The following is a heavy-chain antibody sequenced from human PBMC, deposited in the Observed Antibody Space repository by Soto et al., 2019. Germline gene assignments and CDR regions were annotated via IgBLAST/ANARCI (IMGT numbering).Heavy chain of an antibody. V-gene: IGHV5-51*01. Sequence: PGESLKISCKGSGYSFTNYWIGWVRQMPGKGLEWMGIIYPGDSDTKYNPSFQGQVTISADKSITTTYLQWSSLKASDTAIYYCAASIFYYGMDVWGQGTTVTVSS. CDR1: GYSFTNYW. J-gene: IGHJ6*02. CDR3: AASIFYYGMDV. CDR2: IYPGDSDT.